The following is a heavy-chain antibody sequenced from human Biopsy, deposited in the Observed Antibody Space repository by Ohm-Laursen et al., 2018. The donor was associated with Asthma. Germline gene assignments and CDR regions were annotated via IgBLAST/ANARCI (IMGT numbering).Heavy chain of an antibody. CDR1: GGSINIGDYY. V-gene: IGHV4-31*02. D-gene: IGHD4-17*01. CDR3: ARTTYGHDGFDP. J-gene: IGHJ5*02. Sequence: TLSFTWTVSGGSINIGDYYWSWIRQHPVKGLEWIGHIYYSGSTYYNPSLKSRVSISLDTSKNQFSLSLTSVTAADTAVYYCARTTYGHDGFDPWGQGTLVTVSS. CDR2: IYYSGST.